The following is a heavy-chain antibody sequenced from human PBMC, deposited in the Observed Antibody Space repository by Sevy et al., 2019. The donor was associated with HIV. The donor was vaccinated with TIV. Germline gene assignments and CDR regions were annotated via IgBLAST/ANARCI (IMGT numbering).Heavy chain of an antibody. CDR2: IPYDGSNK. CDR3: AREGLDGSGYSGGGWDYYYYGMDV. J-gene: IGHJ6*02. Sequence: GGSLRLSCAASGFTFSSYAMHWVRQAPGKGLEWVAVIPYDGSNKYYPDSVKGRFTISRDNSKNTLYLQMNSLRAEDTAVYYCAREGLDGSGYSGGGWDYYYYGMDVWGQGTTVTVSS. CDR1: GFTFSSYA. D-gene: IGHD3-22*01. V-gene: IGHV3-30-3*01.